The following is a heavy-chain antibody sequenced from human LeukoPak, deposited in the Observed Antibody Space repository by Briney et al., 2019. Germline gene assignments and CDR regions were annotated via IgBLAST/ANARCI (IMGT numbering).Heavy chain of an antibody. V-gene: IGHV3-74*03. D-gene: IGHD3-10*01. Sequence: PGRSLRLSCAAPGFTFSSYGMHWVRQAPGKGLVWVSRINTDGSRTTYADSVRGRFTSSRDNAKNMVYLQMNSLRAEDTAVYYCARVASGSYNWFDPWGQGTLVTVSS. CDR3: ARVASGSYNWFDP. CDR2: INTDGSRT. J-gene: IGHJ5*02. CDR1: GFTFSSYG.